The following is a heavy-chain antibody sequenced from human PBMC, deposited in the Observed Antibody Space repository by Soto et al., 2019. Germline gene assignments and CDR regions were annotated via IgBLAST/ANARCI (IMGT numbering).Heavy chain of an antibody. CDR2: IYYSGET. J-gene: IGHJ6*02. CDR3: ARDQRGEFLKGSGMDV. D-gene: IGHD3-10*01. CDR1: GDSISRYY. Sequence: QVQLQESGPGLVKPSETLSLTCTVSGDSISRYYWSWIRLSPGKGLEWIGYIYYSGETNYNPSVKRRVPISVDRTKIQCSLKLSSVTAADTAVYYCARDQRGEFLKGSGMDVWGQGTTVTVSS. V-gene: IGHV4-59*01.